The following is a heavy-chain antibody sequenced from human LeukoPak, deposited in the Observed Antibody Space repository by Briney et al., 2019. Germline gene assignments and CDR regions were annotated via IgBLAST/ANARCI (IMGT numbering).Heavy chain of an antibody. Sequence: GGSLRLSCAASGFTFSSYAMSWVRQAPGKGREWGSAISGSGGSTYYADSVKGRFTISRDNSKNTLYLQMNSLRAEDTAVYYCAKPTGLLWFGELSWGQGTLVTVSS. V-gene: IGHV3-23*01. D-gene: IGHD3-10*01. CDR3: AKPTGLLWFGELS. CDR1: GFTFSSYA. CDR2: ISGSGGST. J-gene: IGHJ5*02.